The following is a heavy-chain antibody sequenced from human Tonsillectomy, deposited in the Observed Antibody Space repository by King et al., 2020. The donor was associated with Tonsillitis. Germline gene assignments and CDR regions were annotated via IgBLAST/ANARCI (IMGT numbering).Heavy chain of an antibody. CDR1: GYTFTSYY. D-gene: IGHD4-23*01. CDR3: ARDRESTVVTPDCFDY. Sequence: QLVQSGAEVKKPGASVKVSCKASGYTFTSYYMHWVRQAPGQGLEWMGIINPSGGSTSYAQKFQGRVTMTRDTSTSTVYMELSSLRSEDTAVYYCARDRESTVVTPDCFDYWGQGTLVTVSS. J-gene: IGHJ4*02. V-gene: IGHV1-46*03. CDR2: INPSGGST.